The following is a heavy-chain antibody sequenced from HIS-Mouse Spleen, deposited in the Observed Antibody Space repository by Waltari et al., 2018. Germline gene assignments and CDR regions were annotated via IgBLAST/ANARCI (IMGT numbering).Heavy chain of an antibody. Sequence: QVQLVQSGAEVKKPGSSVKVSCKAAGGTFSRYAITWGRQAPGQGLEWMGRIIPILGIANYAQKFQGRVTITADKSTSTAYMELSSLRSEDTAVYYCASTVESSKVDYWGQGTLVTVSS. V-gene: IGHV1-69*04. CDR1: GGTFSRYA. D-gene: IGHD6-13*01. CDR2: IIPILGIA. J-gene: IGHJ4*02. CDR3: ASTVESSKVDY.